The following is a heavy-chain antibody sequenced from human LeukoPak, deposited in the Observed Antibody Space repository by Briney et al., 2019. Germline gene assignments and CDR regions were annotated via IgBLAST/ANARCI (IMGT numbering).Heavy chain of an antibody. J-gene: IGHJ4*02. Sequence: GGSLRLSCAASGFTFSSYWMHWVRQAPGKGLEWVAVIWYDGSNKYYADTVKGRFTISRDNSKNTLYLQMNSLRAEDTAVYYCALSSSFDYWGQGTLVTVSS. CDR2: IWYDGSNK. CDR1: GFTFSSYW. D-gene: IGHD2-2*01. CDR3: ALSSSFDY. V-gene: IGHV3-33*08.